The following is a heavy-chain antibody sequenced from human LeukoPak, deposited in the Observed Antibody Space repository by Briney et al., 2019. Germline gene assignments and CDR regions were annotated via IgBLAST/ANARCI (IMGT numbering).Heavy chain of an antibody. CDR1: GGSISNYY. Sequence: SETLSLTCTVSGGSISNYYWSWIRQSPEKGLEWIGYVYYSGTTNYNPSLKSRVTISVDTSKNQFSLKLNSVTAADTAVYYCARDPTKLGFDYWGQGTLVTVSS. CDR3: ARDPTKLGFDY. CDR2: VYYSGTT. J-gene: IGHJ4*02. D-gene: IGHD7-27*01. V-gene: IGHV4-59*01.